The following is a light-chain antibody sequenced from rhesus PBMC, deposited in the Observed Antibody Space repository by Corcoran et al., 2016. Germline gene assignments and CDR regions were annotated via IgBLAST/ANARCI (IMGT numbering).Light chain of an antibody. CDR2: DVN. CDR3: CSYTTSNTYV. Sequence: QSAPTQVPSVSGSPGQSVTISCTGTSSDVGGYKYVSWFRQHPGKAPKLMIYDVNKRTSGVSDRFSGSKTDNTASLTISGLQAEDEADYYCCSYTTSNTYVFGSGTTLTVL. CDR1: SSDVGGYKY. J-gene: IGLJ6*01. V-gene: IGLV2S7*01.